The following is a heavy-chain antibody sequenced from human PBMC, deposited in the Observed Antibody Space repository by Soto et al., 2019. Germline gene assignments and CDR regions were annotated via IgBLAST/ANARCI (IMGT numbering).Heavy chain of an antibody. J-gene: IGHJ6*02. CDR2: IYDTGISGYTPST. V-gene: IGHV4-59*01. CDR1: GGSITSSY. CDR3: ARGEDEFFYYGLDV. Sequence: SETLSLTCTVSGGSITSSYWSWIRRPPGKGLEWIAYIYDTGISGYTPSTSYNPSLKSRVTMWVDTSKSQFSLKLTSVTAADTDVYYCARGEDEFFYYGLDVWGQGITVTVSS. D-gene: IGHD3-10*01.